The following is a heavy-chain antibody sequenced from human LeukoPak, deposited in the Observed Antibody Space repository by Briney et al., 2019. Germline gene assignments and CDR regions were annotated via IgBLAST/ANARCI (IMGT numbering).Heavy chain of an antibody. V-gene: IGHV3-30*03. CDR1: GFTFSSYW. CDR3: ARAKWYSLDN. J-gene: IGHJ4*02. CDR2: ISYDGSNK. D-gene: IGHD2-15*01. Sequence: PGGSLRLSCAASGFTFSSYWMSWVRQAPGKGLEWVAVISYDGSNKYYADSVKGRFTISRENSKNTLYLQMNSLRAEDTAVYYCARAKWYSLDNWGQGTLVTVSS.